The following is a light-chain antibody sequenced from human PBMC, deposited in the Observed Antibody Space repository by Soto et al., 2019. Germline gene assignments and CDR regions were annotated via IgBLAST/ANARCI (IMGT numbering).Light chain of an antibody. CDR3: QQYGSSPIT. CDR2: GAS. V-gene: IGKV3-20*01. J-gene: IGKJ5*01. CDR1: QSVSSSY. Sequence: EIVLTQSPGTLSLSPGERATLSCRASQSVSSSYLAWYQQKPGQAHRLLIYGASSRATGIPDRFSGSGSGTDFTLTISSLEPDDSAVYYCQQYGSSPITFGQGTRLEIK.